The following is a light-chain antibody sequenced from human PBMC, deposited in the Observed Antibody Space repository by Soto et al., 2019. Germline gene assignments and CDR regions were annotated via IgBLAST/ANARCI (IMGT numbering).Light chain of an antibody. CDR3: SSYTSVGTVL. V-gene: IGLV2-14*01. CDR1: SSDVGGYNY. J-gene: IGLJ2*01. CDR2: EVT. Sequence: QLVLTQPASVSGSPGQSITISCTGTSSDVGGYNYVSWYQQHPGKAPKLMIYEVTKWPSGVSNRFSGSKSGNTASLTISGLQAEDEADYYCSSYTSVGTVLFGGGTKLTVL.